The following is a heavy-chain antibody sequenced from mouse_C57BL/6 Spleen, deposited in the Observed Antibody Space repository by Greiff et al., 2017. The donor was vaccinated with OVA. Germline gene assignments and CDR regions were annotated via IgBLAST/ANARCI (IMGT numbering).Heavy chain of an antibody. J-gene: IGHJ3*01. V-gene: IGHV14-2*01. D-gene: IGHD4-1*01. Sequence: VQLQQSGAELVKPGASVKLSCTASGFNIKVYYMHWVKQRTEQGLEWIGRIDPEDGETKYAPKFQGKATITADTSSNTAYLQLSSLTSEDTAVYYCARLWDWFAYWGQGTLVTVSA. CDR2: IDPEDGET. CDR1: GFNIKVYY. CDR3: ARLWDWFAY.